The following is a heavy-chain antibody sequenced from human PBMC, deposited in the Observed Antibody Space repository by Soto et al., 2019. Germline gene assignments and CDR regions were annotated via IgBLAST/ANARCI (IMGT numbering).Heavy chain of an antibody. D-gene: IGHD2-2*01. CDR1: GYTFSNYG. Sequence: WASVKVSCKTSGYTFSNYGITWVRQAPGQPLEWLGWISLYSDGTNYAQKFQGRVSMTTDTSTTTAYMELRSLRSDDTAVYYWARVVPGAEAWFGPWGQGTLVTGSS. CDR3: ARVVPGAEAWFGP. V-gene: IGHV1-18*01. J-gene: IGHJ5*02. CDR2: ISLYSDGT.